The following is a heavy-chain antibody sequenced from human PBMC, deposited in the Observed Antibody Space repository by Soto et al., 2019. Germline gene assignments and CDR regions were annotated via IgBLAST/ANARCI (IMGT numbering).Heavy chain of an antibody. CDR1: VYSFTSYW. CDR2: IDPSDSYT. V-gene: IGHV5-10-1*01. Sequence: GESLQISCKGSVYSFTSYWISWVRQMPGKGLEWMGRIDPSDSYTNYSPSFQGHVTISADKSISTAYLQWSSLKASDTAMYYWARHLVVVSDFWTGKAFDIGGQGTM. CDR3: ARHLVVVSDFWTGKAFDI. J-gene: IGHJ3*02. D-gene: IGHD3-3*01.